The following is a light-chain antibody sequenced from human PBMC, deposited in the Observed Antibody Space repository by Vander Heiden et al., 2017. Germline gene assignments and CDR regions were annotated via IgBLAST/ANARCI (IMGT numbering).Light chain of an antibody. CDR2: AAS. CDR1: QSVNSN. CDR3: QQSYSTPFT. J-gene: IGKJ2*01. V-gene: IGKV1-39*01. Sequence: DIQMAHSPSSLSASVGDSVTITCRASQSVNSNLNWYQQKPGKAPNLLIYAASFLQSGVASRFSGRVSGTDFALTISNLQPEDFATYFCQQSYSTPFTFGQGTRLEIK.